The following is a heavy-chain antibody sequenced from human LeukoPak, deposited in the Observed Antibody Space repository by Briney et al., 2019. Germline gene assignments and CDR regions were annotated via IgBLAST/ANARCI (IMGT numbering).Heavy chain of an antibody. Sequence: SETLSLTCTVSGGSISSSSYYWGWIRQPPGKGLEWIGSIYYSGSTYYNPSLKSRVTISVDTSKNQFSLKLSSVTAADTAVYFCARGGNTALNYWGQETLVTVSS. D-gene: IGHD5-18*01. CDR3: ARGGNTALNY. J-gene: IGHJ4*02. CDR2: IYYSGST. CDR1: GGSISSSSYY. V-gene: IGHV4-39*07.